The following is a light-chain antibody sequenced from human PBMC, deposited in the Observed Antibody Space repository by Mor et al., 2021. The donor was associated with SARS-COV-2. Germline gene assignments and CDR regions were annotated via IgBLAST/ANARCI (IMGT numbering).Light chain of an antibody. Sequence: CSGVPSRFSGSGSGTDFTLTINSLEAEDAATYYCHQSSSLSGFGQGTKVE. V-gene: IGKV6-21*01. J-gene: IGKJ1*01. CDR3: HQSSSLSG.